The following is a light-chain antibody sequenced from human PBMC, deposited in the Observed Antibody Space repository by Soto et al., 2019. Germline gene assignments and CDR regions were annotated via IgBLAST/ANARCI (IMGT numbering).Light chain of an antibody. J-gene: IGKJ1*01. V-gene: IGKV1-5*01. CDR1: QSISSW. CDR2: DAS. CDR3: QQYNSYSRT. Sequence: DIQMTQSPSTLSASLGDRVTITCRASQSISSWLAWYQQKPGKAPNLLIYDASSLESGVPSRFSGSGSGTEFNLTISSLQTDDFATYYCQQYNSYSRTFGQGTKVDIK.